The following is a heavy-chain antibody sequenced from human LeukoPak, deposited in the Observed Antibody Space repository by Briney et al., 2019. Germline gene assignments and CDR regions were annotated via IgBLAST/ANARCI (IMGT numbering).Heavy chain of an antibody. V-gene: IGHV3-66*01. D-gene: IGHD5-18*01. Sequence: GGSLRLSCAASGITVSTNYMSWVRQAPGKGLEWVSIIHSGGATFYADSVKGRFTISRENAKDSLYLQMDSLRAGDTAVYYCTLSYGRGFNYYYGMDVWGQGATVTVSS. J-gene: IGHJ6*02. CDR1: GITVSTNY. CDR3: TLSYGRGFNYYYGMDV. CDR2: IHSGGAT.